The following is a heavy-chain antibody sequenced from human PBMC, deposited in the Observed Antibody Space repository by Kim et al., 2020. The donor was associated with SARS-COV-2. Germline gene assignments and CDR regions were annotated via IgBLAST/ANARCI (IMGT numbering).Heavy chain of an antibody. CDR3: ASNLVRQLGYYYYYGMDV. D-gene: IGHD3-10*01. J-gene: IGHJ6*02. Sequence: ASVKVSCKASGYTFTSYAMHWVRQAPGQRLEWMGWINAGNGNTKYSQKFQGRVTITRDTSASTAYMELSSLRSEDTAVYYCASNLVRQLGYYYYYGMDVWGQGTTVTVSS. CDR2: INAGNGNT. V-gene: IGHV1-3*01. CDR1: GYTFTSYA.